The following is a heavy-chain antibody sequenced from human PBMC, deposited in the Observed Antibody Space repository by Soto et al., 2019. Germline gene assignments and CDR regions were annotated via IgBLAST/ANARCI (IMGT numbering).Heavy chain of an antibody. Sequence: GGSLRLSCAASGFTFSSYAMHWVRQAPGKGLEWVAVISYDGSNKYYADSVKGRFTISRDNSKNTLYLQMNSLRAEDTAVYYCARVVGSGYSEYFQHWGQGTLVTVSS. D-gene: IGHD3-22*01. CDR3: ARVVGSGYSEYFQH. V-gene: IGHV3-30-3*01. CDR1: GFTFSSYA. CDR2: ISYDGSNK. J-gene: IGHJ1*01.